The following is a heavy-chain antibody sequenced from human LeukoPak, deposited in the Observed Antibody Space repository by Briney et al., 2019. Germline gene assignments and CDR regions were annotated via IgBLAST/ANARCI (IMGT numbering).Heavy chain of an antibody. CDR1: GFTFSSYS. D-gene: IGHD2-2*01. Sequence: GGSLRLSCAASGFTFSSYSMHWVRQAPGKGLEWVSSISSSSSYIYYADSVKGRFTISRDNAKNSLYLQMNSLRAEDTAVYYCARPSRLTGMDVWGKGTTVTVSS. CDR2: ISSSSSYI. V-gene: IGHV3-21*01. CDR3: ARPSRLTGMDV. J-gene: IGHJ6*04.